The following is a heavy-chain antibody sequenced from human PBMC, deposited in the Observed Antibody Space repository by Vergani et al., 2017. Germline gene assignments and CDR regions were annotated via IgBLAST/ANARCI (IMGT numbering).Heavy chain of an antibody. Sequence: EVQLVESGGGLVKPGGSLRLSCAASGFTFSSYSMNWVRQAPGKGLEWVSSISSSSSYIYYADSVKGRFTISRDNAKNSLYLQMNSLRAEDTAVYYCARVRDYGLPFDYWGQGTLVTVSS. CDR1: GFTFSSYS. CDR3: ARVRDYGLPFDY. D-gene: IGHD4-17*01. V-gene: IGHV3-21*01. J-gene: IGHJ4*02. CDR2: ISSSSSYI.